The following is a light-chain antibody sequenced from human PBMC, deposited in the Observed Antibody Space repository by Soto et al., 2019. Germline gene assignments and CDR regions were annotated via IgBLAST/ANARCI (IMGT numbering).Light chain of an antibody. V-gene: IGLV2-14*01. Sequence: QSALTQPASVSGPPGQSITISCTGTSSDVGGYNYVSWYQQHPGKAPKLMIYDVSNRPSGVPNRFSGSKSGNTASLTISGLQAEDEADYYCSSYTSSSTLYYVFGTGTKLTVL. CDR1: SSDVGGYNY. J-gene: IGLJ1*01. CDR3: SSYTSSSTLYYV. CDR2: DVS.